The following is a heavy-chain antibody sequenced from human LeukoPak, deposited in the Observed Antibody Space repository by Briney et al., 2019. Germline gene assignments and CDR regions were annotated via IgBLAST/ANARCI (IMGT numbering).Heavy chain of an antibody. Sequence: SQTLSLTCAISGDSVSSNSAAWNWIRQSPSRGLEWLGRTYYRSKWYNDYAVSVKSRITINPDTSKNQFSLQLNSVTPEDTAVYYCATPIGYCSGGSCEGNFDYWGQGTLVTVSS. D-gene: IGHD2-15*01. CDR1: GDSVSSNSAA. CDR3: ATPIGYCSGGSCEGNFDY. CDR2: TYYRSKWYN. V-gene: IGHV6-1*01. J-gene: IGHJ4*02.